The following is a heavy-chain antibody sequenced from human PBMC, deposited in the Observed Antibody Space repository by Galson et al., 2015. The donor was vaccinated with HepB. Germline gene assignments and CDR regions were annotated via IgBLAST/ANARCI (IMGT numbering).Heavy chain of an antibody. Sequence: SVKVSCKVSGYTLTELSMHWVRQAPGKGLEWMGGFDPEDGETIYAQKFQGRVTMTEDTSTDTAYMELSSLRSEDTAVYYCATDRYCSSTSCSLMDVWGKGTTVTVSS. J-gene: IGHJ6*04. CDR2: FDPEDGET. CDR3: ATDRYCSSTSCSLMDV. V-gene: IGHV1-24*01. CDR1: GYTLTELS. D-gene: IGHD2-2*01.